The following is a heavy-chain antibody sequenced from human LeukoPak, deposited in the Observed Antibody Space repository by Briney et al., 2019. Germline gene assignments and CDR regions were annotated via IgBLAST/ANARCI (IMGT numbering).Heavy chain of an antibody. V-gene: IGHV4-30-4*01. J-gene: IGHJ6*03. Sequence: KPSETLSLTCTVSGGSISSGDYYWSWIRQPPGKGLEWIGYIYYSGSTYYNPSLKSRVIISVDTSKNQFSLKVSSVTAADTAVYYCARHGHYDFWRELYYYCYYMDVWGKGTTVTVSS. CDR3: ARHGHYDFWRELYYYCYYMDV. CDR1: GGSISSGDYY. D-gene: IGHD3-3*01. CDR2: IYYSGST.